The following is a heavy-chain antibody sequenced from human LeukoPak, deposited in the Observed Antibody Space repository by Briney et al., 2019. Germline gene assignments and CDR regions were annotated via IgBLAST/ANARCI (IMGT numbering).Heavy chain of an antibody. CDR1: GFTFSNYW. Sequence: PGGSLRLSCAASGFTFSNYWMIWVRQAPGKGLEWVGNIKQDGSEKRYADSVRGRFSISRDNAQTSLYLQMNSLRAEDTAVYYCARASNPWLQLTWGQGTLLTVSS. CDR2: IKQDGSEK. CDR3: ARASNPWLQLT. D-gene: IGHD5-24*01. J-gene: IGHJ5*02. V-gene: IGHV3-7*05.